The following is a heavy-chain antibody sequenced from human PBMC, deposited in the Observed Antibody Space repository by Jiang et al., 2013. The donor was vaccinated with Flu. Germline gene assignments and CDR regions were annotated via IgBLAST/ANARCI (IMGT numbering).Heavy chain of an antibody. CDR3: ARQSRDIVVLPTALRYGMDV. Sequence: YWIGWVRQMPGKGLEWMGIIYPADSDTRYSPSFRGQVTISENRKSISTAYLQWSSLKASDTAMYYCARQSRDIVVLPTALRYGMDVWGQGTTVTVSS. CDR2: IYPADSDT. J-gene: IGHJ6*02. V-gene: IGHV5-51*01. CDR1: YW. D-gene: IGHD2-2*01.